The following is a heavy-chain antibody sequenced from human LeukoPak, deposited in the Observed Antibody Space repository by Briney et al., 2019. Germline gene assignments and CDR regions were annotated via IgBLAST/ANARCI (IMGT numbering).Heavy chain of an antibody. Sequence: ASVKVSCKASGYSFTDKYMHWVRQAPGQGLEWMGWINPNSGGTNYAQKFQGRVTMTRDTSISTAYMELSRLRSDDTAVYYCARDPTYYYGSGSLGFDYWGQGTLVTVSS. CDR1: GYSFTDKY. CDR3: ARDPTYYYGSGSLGFDY. V-gene: IGHV1-2*02. J-gene: IGHJ4*02. D-gene: IGHD3-10*01. CDR2: INPNSGGT.